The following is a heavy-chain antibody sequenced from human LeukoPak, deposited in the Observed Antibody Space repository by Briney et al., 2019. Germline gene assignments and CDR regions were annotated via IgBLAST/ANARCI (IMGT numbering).Heavy chain of an antibody. CDR1: GFTFSSYA. D-gene: IGHD6-19*01. J-gene: IGHJ6*02. V-gene: IGHV3-30*04. CDR2: ISYDGSNK. Sequence: PGGSLRLSCAASGFTFSSYAMHWVRQAPGKGLGWVAVISYDGSNKYYADSVKGRFTISRDNSKNTLYLQMNSLRAEDTAVYYCARDAVDYYYGMDVWGQGTTVTVSS. CDR3: ARDAVDYYYGMDV.